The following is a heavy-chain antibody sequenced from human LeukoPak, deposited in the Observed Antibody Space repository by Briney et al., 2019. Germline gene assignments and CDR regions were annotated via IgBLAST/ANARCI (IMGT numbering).Heavy chain of an antibody. V-gene: IGHV4-30-2*01. J-gene: IGHJ5*01. CDR2: IYDRGPA. CDR3: ARSRQASGLFNS. Sequence: SETLSLTCTVSGYAITSGGFSWNWIRQPPGKGLEWIGCIYDRGPAYYNPSLKSRFTISVDRPKNQFFLNMTSLTAADTAVYYCARSRQASGLFNSWGQGTLVVVSS. CDR1: GYAITSGGFS. D-gene: IGHD3-10*01.